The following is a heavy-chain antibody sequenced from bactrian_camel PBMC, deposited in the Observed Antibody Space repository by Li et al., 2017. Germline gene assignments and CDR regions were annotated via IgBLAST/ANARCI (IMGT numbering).Heavy chain of an antibody. V-gene: IGHV3S53*01. Sequence: VQLVESGGGSVQAGGSLRLSCTRSSDSFGSNCMGWSREAPGKEAEGIATIDVNGKTTYSESIRGRFTISEDNAKNTLYLQMNALKPEDSGTYTCAAERCHAAGSVFAPHQVGFFTLWGQGTQVTVS. CDR3: AAERCHAAGSVFAPHQVGFFTL. CDR2: IDVNGKT. J-gene: IGHJ4*01. D-gene: IGHD1*01. CDR1: SDSFGSNC.